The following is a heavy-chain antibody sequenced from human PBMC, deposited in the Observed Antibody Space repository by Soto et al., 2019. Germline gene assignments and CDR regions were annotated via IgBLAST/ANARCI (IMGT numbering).Heavy chain of an antibody. J-gene: IGHJ3*02. CDR3: TRHVAIAAAGGLGAFDI. CDR1: GFTFSGSA. D-gene: IGHD6-13*01. V-gene: IGHV3-73*01. CDR2: IRSKANSYAT. Sequence: LRLSCAASGFTFSGSAMHWVRQASGKGLEGVGRIRSKANSYATAYAASVKGRFTISRDDSKNTAYLQMNSLKTEDTAVYYCTRHVAIAAAGGLGAFDIWGQGTMVTVSS.